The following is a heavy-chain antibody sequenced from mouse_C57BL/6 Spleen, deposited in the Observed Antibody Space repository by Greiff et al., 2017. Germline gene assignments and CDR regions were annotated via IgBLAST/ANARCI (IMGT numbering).Heavy chain of an antibody. CDR1: GFSFNTYA. V-gene: IGHV10-1*01. D-gene: IGHD2-2*01. J-gene: IGHJ1*03. Sequence: EVQLVESGGGLVQPKGSLKLSCAASGFSFNTYAMHWVRQAPGKGLEWVARIRSKSNNYATYYADSVKDRFTISRDDSESMLYLQMNNLKTEDTAMYYCVRPEGYYGYCDVWGTGTTVTVSS. CDR2: IRSKSNNYAT. CDR3: VRPEGYYGYCDV.